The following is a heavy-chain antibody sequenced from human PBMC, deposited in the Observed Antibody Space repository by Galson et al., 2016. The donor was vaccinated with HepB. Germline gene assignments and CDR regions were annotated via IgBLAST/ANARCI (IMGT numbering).Heavy chain of an antibody. D-gene: IGHD3-3*01. Sequence: LSLTCAVYGWSFSNYYWSWIRQPPGKGLEWIGEINQSGSTNSNPSLKSRVAISVDTSKKQFSRKLASVTVADTAVYYCARGSAQRITIFGVAISPGDAFAIWGQGTMVTVSS. CDR2: INQSGST. CDR3: ARGSAQRITIFGVAISPGDAFAI. J-gene: IGHJ3*02. CDR1: GWSFSNYY. V-gene: IGHV4-34*01.